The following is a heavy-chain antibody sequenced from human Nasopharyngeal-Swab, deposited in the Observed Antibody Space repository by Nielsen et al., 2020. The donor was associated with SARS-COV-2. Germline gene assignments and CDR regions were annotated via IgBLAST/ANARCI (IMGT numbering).Heavy chain of an antibody. CDR1: GGPLSSSSYY. V-gene: IGHV4-39*01. J-gene: IGHJ4*02. CDR2: IYYSGST. D-gene: IGHD4-23*01. Sequence: SETLSLTCTVSGGPLSSSSYYWGWIRQPPGKGLEWIGSIYYSGSTYYHPSLKSRVTISVDTSKNQFSLKLSSVTAADTAVYYCARRGSVGDYWGQGTLVTVSS. CDR3: ARRGSVGDY.